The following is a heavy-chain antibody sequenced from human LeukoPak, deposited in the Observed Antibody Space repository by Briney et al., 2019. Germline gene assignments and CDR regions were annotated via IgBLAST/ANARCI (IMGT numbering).Heavy chain of an antibody. CDR1: GFTFSSYG. J-gene: IGHJ5*02. Sequence: PGRSLRLSCAASGFTFSSYGMHWVRQAPGKGLEWVAVIWYDGSNKYYADSVKGRFTISRDNSKNTLYLQMNSLRAEDTAVYYCARQYYYDRDWFDPWGQGTLVTVSS. CDR3: ARQYYYDRDWFDP. V-gene: IGHV3-33*01. CDR2: IWYDGSNK. D-gene: IGHD3-22*01.